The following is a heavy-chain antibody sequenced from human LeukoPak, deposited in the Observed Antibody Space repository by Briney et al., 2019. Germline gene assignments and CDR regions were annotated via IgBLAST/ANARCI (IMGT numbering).Heavy chain of an antibody. CDR1: GFTFDDYA. D-gene: IGHD5-12*01. CDR2: ISWNSGSI. J-gene: IGHJ4*02. V-gene: IGHV3-9*01. CDR3: AKDDYSGYDYFGYFDY. Sequence: GGSLRLSCAASGFTFDDYAMHWVRQAPGEGLEWVSGISWNSGSIGYAESVKGRFTISRENAKNSLYLQMNSLRAEDTALYYCAKDDYSGYDYFGYFDYWGQGTLVTVSS.